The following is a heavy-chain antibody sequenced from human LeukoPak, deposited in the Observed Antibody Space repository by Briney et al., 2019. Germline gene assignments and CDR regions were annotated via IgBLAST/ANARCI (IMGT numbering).Heavy chain of an antibody. CDR1: GFSFDNFA. J-gene: IGHJ4*02. CDR2: IWYDGSNK. CDR3: ARGGPLTGEAFDY. D-gene: IGHD7-27*01. Sequence: PGGSLRLSCVASGFSFDNFALTWVRQAPGKGLEWVAVIWYDGSNKNYAESVKGRFTISRDNSKNTLYLQMNSLRAEDTAVYYCARGGPLTGEAFDYWGQGTLVTVSS. V-gene: IGHV3-33*08.